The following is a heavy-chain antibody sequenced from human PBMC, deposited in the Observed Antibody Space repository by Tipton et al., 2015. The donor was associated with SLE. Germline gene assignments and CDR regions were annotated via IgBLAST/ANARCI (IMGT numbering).Heavy chain of an antibody. Sequence: TLSLTCTVSGGSISSSSYYWGWIRQPPGKGLEWIGSIYYSGSTYYNPSLKSRVTISVDTSKNQFSLKLSSVTAADTAVYYCARWDGSSYPFDYWGQGTLVTVSS. CDR1: GGSISSSSYY. J-gene: IGHJ4*02. D-gene: IGHD3-10*01. V-gene: IGHV4-39*07. CDR3: ARWDGSSYPFDY. CDR2: IYYSGST.